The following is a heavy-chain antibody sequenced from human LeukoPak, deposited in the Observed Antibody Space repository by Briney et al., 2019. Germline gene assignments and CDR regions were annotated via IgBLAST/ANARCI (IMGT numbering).Heavy chain of an antibody. V-gene: IGHV6-1*01. CDR2: TYRLKI. CDR3: ASGQFSGLEM. J-gene: IGHJ3*01. CDR1: GDSVSSHTVP. D-gene: IGHD5-24*01. Sequence: SQTLSLTFGFSGDSVSSHTVPWNWLRQSPSTGLEWLGRTYRLKIDYADSVKSRISINGDTSKNQISLQLSSVTPEDTAVYFCASGQFSGLEMWGQGTVVTVSS.